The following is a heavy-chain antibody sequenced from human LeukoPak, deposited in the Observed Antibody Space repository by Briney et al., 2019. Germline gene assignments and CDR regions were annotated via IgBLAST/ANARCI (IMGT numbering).Heavy chain of an antibody. J-gene: IGHJ4*02. CDR2: IKPDGSAE. CDR1: GFTFSSNW. CDR3: AKGGPQFFDY. D-gene: IGHD5-24*01. Sequence: GGSLRLSCATSGFTFSSNWMSWVRHVPGRGLDWVANIKPDGSAEYYAASVKGRFTVSRDNAKNSLYLQMNSLRVEDTAVYYCAKGGPQFFDYWGQGTLVTVSS. V-gene: IGHV3-7*01.